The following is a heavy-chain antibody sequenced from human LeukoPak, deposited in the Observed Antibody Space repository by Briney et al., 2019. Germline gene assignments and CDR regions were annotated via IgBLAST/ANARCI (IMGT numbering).Heavy chain of an antibody. CDR2: IYTSGST. V-gene: IGHV4-4*07. D-gene: IGHD5-18*01. Sequence: QPSETLSLTCTVSGGSISSYYWSWIRQPAGKGLEWIGRIYTSGSTNYNPSLKSRVTISVDTSKNQFSLKLSSVTAADTAVYYCARGRRIQLWFAYWGQGTLVTVSS. CDR1: GGSISSYY. J-gene: IGHJ4*02. CDR3: ARGRRIQLWFAY.